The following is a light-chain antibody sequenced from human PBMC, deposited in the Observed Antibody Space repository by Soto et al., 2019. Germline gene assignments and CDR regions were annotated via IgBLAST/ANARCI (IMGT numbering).Light chain of an antibody. CDR1: QSVRNN. CDR2: DAT. CDR3: QQYDNWPPKT. V-gene: IGKV3-15*01. Sequence: EIVLTQSPATLSVSPGDRATLSCKASQSVRNNLVWYLQKPGQAPRPIIYDATTRATGIPVRFSGSGSGTEFTLTISSLQSEDVGVYYCQQYDNWPPKTFGGGTKVDNK. J-gene: IGKJ4*01.